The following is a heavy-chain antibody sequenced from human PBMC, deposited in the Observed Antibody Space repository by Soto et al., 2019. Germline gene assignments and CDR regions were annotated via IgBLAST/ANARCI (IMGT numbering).Heavy chain of an antibody. J-gene: IGHJ6*02. CDR3: ERDIRGSGMDV. CDR1: GFDFSGYY. Sequence: PGGSLRLSCEASGFDFSGYYMSWSRLAPGKGLEWVSYVSDSGSPLYYADSVKGRFSISRDNAKKSVYLQMNNLRADDTAVYFCERDIRGSGMDVWGQGTTVTVSS. V-gene: IGHV3-11*01. CDR2: VSDSGSPL. D-gene: IGHD3-10*01.